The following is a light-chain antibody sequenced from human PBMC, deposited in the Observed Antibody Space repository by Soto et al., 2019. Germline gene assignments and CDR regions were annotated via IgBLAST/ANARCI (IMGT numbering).Light chain of an antibody. Sequence: QSVLTRPASVSGSPGQSITISCTGTSSDVGGYNSVSWYQQHPGKAPKLMIYEVSNRPSGASYRFSGSKSGNTASLTISGLQAEDEADYYCTSYTSSSTLYVFGTGTKVTVL. CDR1: SSDVGGYNS. CDR2: EVS. V-gene: IGLV2-14*01. CDR3: TSYTSSSTLYV. J-gene: IGLJ1*01.